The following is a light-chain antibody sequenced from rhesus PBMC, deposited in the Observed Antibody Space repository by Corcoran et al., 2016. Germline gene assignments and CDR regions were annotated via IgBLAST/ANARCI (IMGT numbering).Light chain of an antibody. CDR2: KAS. J-gene: IGKJ1*01. CDR3: QQYSSRPWT. V-gene: IGKV1-22*01. Sequence: DIQMTQSPSSLSASVGDTVTITCRASQGISSWLAWYQQKPGKALKLLIYKASSLQSGVPSRFSGSGSGTDFTLTISSLQSEDFATYYCQQYSSRPWTFGQGTKVEIK. CDR1: QGISSW.